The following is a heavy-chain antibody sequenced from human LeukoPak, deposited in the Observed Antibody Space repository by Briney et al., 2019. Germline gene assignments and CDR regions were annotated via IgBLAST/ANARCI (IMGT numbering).Heavy chain of an antibody. CDR3: ARVPNPYYYDSSGITYQDY. V-gene: IGHV1-2*02. CDR2: INPNSGGT. CDR1: GYTFTGYY. D-gene: IGHD3-22*01. J-gene: IGHJ4*02. Sequence: ASVKVSCKASGYTFTGYYMHWVRQAPGQGLEWMGWINPNSGGTNYVQKFQGRVTMTRDTSISTAYMELSRLRSDDTAVYYCARVPNPYYYDSSGITYQDYWGQGTLVTVSS.